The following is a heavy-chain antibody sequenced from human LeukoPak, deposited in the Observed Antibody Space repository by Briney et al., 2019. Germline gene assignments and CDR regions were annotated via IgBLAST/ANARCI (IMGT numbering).Heavy chain of an antibody. J-gene: IGHJ3*02. D-gene: IGHD6-6*01. CDR1: GFTFSSYA. Sequence: GGSLRLSCAASGFTFSSYAMSWVRQAPGKGLEWVSSISSSSSYIYYADSVKGRFTISRDNAKNSLYLQMNSLRAEDTAVYYCAKTYIAARPRGAFDIWGQGTMVTVSS. V-gene: IGHV3-21*01. CDR3: AKTYIAARPRGAFDI. CDR2: ISSSSSYI.